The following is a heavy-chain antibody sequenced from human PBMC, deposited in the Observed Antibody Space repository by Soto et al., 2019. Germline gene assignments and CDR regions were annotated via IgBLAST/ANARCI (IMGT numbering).Heavy chain of an antibody. D-gene: IGHD3-16*01. CDR3: AKDLSRLGVPGWPPQNYGMDV. Sequence: GGSLRLSCAASGFTFSSYGMHWVRQAPGKGLEWVAVISYDGSNKYYADSVKGRFTISRDNSKNTLYLQMNSLRAEDTAVYYCAKDLSRLGVPGWPPQNYGMDVWGQGTTVTVSS. CDR2: ISYDGSNK. J-gene: IGHJ6*02. CDR1: GFTFSSYG. V-gene: IGHV3-30*18.